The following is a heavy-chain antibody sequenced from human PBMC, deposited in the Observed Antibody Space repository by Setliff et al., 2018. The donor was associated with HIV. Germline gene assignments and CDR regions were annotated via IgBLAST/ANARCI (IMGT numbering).Heavy chain of an antibody. Sequence: GASVKVSCKTSGYTFPDYYLHWVRQAPGQGLEWMGRISPNSGGTNYAQKFQGRVTMTRDTSINTVYMELSSLRSDDTAVYYCARDHPYFCSSTSCSFLDYWGQGTLVTV. CDR3: ARDHPYFCSSTSCSFLDY. CDR1: GYTFPDYY. V-gene: IGHV1-2*06. CDR2: ISPNSGGT. D-gene: IGHD2-2*01. J-gene: IGHJ4*02.